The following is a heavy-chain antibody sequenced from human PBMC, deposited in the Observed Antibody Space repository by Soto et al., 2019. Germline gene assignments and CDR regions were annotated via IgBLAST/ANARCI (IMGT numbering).Heavy chain of an antibody. Sequence: EVQLVESGGGLVQPGGSLRLSCAASGFAFSTKWMHWVRQGPGKGLVWVSRINIDGTTTNYADSVKGRFTISRDNAKNRLYLQMDSLRAEDTAVYYGARTPYSDTDPCPWGQGTLVTVSS. CDR1: GFAFSTKW. CDR2: INIDGTTT. CDR3: ARTPYSDTDPCP. J-gene: IGHJ5*02. D-gene: IGHD1-26*01. V-gene: IGHV3-74*01.